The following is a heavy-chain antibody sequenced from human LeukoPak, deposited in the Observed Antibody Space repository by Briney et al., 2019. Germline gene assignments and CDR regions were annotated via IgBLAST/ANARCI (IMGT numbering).Heavy chain of an antibody. J-gene: IGHJ3*02. CDR1: GFTFDDYG. CDR3: ARVYTMIVVGIDAFDI. CDR2: INWNGSST. Sequence: GGSLRLSCAASGFTFDDYGMSWVRQAPGKGLEWVSGINWNGSSTGYADSVKGRFAISRDNAKNSLYLQMNSQRAEDTALYYCARVYTMIVVGIDAFDIWGQGTMVTVSS. V-gene: IGHV3-20*04. D-gene: IGHD3-22*01.